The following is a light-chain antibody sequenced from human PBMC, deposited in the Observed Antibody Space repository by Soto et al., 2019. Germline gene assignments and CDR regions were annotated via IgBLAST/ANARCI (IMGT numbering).Light chain of an antibody. V-gene: IGKV3-11*01. J-gene: IGKJ2*01. CDR1: QSVSSY. CDR3: QQRSYWPPYT. Sequence: EIVLTQSPATLSLSPGERATLSCRASQSVSSYLAWYQQKPGQAPRLLIYEASIRATGIPARFSGSGSGTDFTLTISSLESEDSAVYYCQQRSYWPPYTFGQGTKVEIK. CDR2: EAS.